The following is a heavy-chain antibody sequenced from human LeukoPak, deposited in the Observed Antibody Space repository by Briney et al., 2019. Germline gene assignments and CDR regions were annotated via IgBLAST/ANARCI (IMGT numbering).Heavy chain of an antibody. J-gene: IGHJ4*02. Sequence: GGSLRLSCAVSGFTFNAYSMMWVRQAPGKGLEWVSSISESSYHIYYADSVKGRFTISRDNAKNSLYLQMNSLRAEDTAVYYCARDVAGHDYWGQGTLVTVSS. CDR3: ARDVAGHDY. CDR1: GFTFNAYS. D-gene: IGHD6-19*01. V-gene: IGHV3-21*01. CDR2: ISESSYHI.